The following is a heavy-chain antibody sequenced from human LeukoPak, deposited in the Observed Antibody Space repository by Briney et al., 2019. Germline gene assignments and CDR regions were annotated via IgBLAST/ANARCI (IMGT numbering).Heavy chain of an antibody. CDR2: INPNSGGT. J-gene: IGHJ4*02. CDR1: GYTFTGYY. CDR3: ARDYYDSSGYYNY. V-gene: IGHV1-2*06. D-gene: IGHD3-22*01. Sequence: ASVKVSCKASGYTFTGYYMHWVRQAPGQGLEWMGRINPNSGGTNYAQKSQGRVTMARDTSISTAYMELSRLRSDDTAVYYCARDYYDSSGYYNYWGQGTLVTVSS.